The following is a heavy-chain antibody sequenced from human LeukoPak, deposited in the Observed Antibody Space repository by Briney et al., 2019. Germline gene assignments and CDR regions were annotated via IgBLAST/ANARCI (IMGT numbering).Heavy chain of an antibody. CDR2: VYHSGST. CDR1: GGSISSSNW. V-gene: IGHV4-4*02. J-gene: IGHJ4*02. CDR3: ARAYYDFWSGYYRAYYFDY. Sequence: SETLSLTCAVSGGSISSSNWWSWVRQPPGKGLEWIGEVYHSGSTNYNPSLKSRVTISVDKSKNQFSLKLSSVTAADTAVYYCARAYYDFWSGYYRAYYFDYWGQGTLVTVSS. D-gene: IGHD3-3*01.